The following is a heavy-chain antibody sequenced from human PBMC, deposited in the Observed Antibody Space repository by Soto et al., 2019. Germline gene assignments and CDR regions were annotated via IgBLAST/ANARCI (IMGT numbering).Heavy chain of an antibody. V-gene: IGHV5-51*01. CDR2: MYPDDSDI. CDR3: ATAYVYDFENSNYYRDAFDI. Sequence: LKISCKASGYSFSFYWIGWVRQMPGKGLEWMAIMYPDDSDIRYSPSFEAHVTISADKSTSTAFLQWSSLKASDTAMYYCATAYVYDFENSNYYRDAFDIWGQGTLVTVSS. D-gene: IGHD3-22*01. J-gene: IGHJ3*02. CDR1: GYSFSFYW.